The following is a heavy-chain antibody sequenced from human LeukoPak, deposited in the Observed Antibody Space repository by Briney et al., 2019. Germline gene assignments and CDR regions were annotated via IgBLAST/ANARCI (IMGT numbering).Heavy chain of an antibody. D-gene: IGHD6-13*01. CDR1: GGSFSGYY. CDR3: ARGGGSSSVPFDY. J-gene: IGHJ4*02. Sequence: SETLSLTCAVYGGSFSGYYWSWIRQPPGKGLEWIGEINHSGSTNYNPSLKSRVTISVDTSKNQFSLKLSSVTAADTAVYYCARGGGSSSVPFDYWGQGTLVTVSS. V-gene: IGHV4-34*01. CDR2: INHSGST.